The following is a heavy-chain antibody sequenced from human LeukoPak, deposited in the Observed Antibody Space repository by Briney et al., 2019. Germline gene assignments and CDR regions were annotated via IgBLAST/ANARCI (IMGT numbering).Heavy chain of an antibody. V-gene: IGHV1-46*01. CDR2: INPSGSSA. J-gene: IGHJ5*02. CDR1: GYSFTSYY. Sequence: ASVKVSCKASGYSFTSYYMHWARQAPGQGLEWMGFINPSGSSAAYAQKFQGRLTMTRDMFTSTDYMELTSLTSDDTAVYYCARDNSVGETAWWFDPWGQGTLVTVSS. CDR3: ARDNSVGETAWWFDP. D-gene: IGHD1-26*01.